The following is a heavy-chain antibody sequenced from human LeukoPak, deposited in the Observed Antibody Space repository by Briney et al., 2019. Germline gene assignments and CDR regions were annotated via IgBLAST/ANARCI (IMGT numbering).Heavy chain of an antibody. CDR3: AREARSLGYCSSTSCYNWFDP. J-gene: IGHJ5*02. CDR1: GYTFTSYG. CDR2: ISAYNGNT. Sequence: GASVKVSCKASGYTFTSYGISWVRQAPGQGLEWMGWISAYNGNTNYAQKLQGRVTMTTDTSTSTAYMELRSLRSDDTAVYYCAREARSLGYCSSTSCYNWFDPWGQGTLVTVSS. D-gene: IGHD2-2*01. V-gene: IGHV1-18*01.